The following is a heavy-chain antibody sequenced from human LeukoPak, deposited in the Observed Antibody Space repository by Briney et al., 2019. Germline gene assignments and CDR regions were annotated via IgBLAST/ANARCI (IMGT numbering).Heavy chain of an antibody. CDR3: ARARNVRYYDSSGYGDY. Sequence: GASVTISCKGSGYTFSSFGITWVRQAPGQGLEWMGWINPNSGGTNYAQKFQGRVTMTRDTSISTAYMELSRLRSDDTAVYYCARARNVRYYDSSGYGDYWGQGTLVTVSS. V-gene: IGHV1-2*02. CDR1: GYTFSSFG. D-gene: IGHD3-22*01. CDR2: INPNSGGT. J-gene: IGHJ4*02.